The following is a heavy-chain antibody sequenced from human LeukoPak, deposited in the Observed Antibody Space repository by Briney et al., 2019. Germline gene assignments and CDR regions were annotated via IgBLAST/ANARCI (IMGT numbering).Heavy chain of an antibody. CDR2: ISAQNGNT. CDR3: ARESNGGYGFDY. Sequence: ASVKVSCKSSGYMFTSHGIHWLRQAPGQGLEWMGWISAQNGNTNYVQQFLGRVTMTRDTSASTAYMELRSLKSDDTAVYYCARESNGGYGFDYWGQGTLVTVAS. V-gene: IGHV1-18*01. D-gene: IGHD5-12*01. CDR1: GYMFTSHG. J-gene: IGHJ4*02.